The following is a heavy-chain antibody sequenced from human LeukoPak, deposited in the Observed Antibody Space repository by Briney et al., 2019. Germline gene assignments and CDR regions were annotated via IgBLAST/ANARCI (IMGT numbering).Heavy chain of an antibody. D-gene: IGHD5-24*01. V-gene: IGHV1-69*13. Sequence: SVKVSCKASGGTFSSYAISWVRQAPGQGLEWMGGIIPIFGTANYAQKFQGRVTITADESTSTAYMELSSLRSEDTAVYYCAREDEDYYYMDVWGKGTTVTISS. CDR3: AREDEDYYYMDV. J-gene: IGHJ6*03. CDR1: GGTFSSYA. CDR2: IIPIFGTA.